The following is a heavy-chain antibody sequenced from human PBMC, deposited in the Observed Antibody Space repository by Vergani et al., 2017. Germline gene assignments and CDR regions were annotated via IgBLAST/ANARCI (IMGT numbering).Heavy chain of an antibody. D-gene: IGHD2-21*01. V-gene: IGHV4-30-4*08. CDR2: IDYCGST. J-gene: IGHJ6*02. CDR1: GGALSNPDYH. CDR3: AGGGPYFYGLDL. Sequence: QEQLQESGPGLVRPSQTLSLTCTLSGGALSNPDYHWGWNRQTPGKGLEWIGLIDYCGSTYYNPSVRGRLAISVDTSKNHFSLKLDSVTAADTAVYFCAGGGPYFYGLDLWGQGTTVTVSS.